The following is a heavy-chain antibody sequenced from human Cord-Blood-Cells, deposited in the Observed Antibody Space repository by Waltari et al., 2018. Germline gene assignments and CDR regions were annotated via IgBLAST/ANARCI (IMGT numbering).Heavy chain of an antibody. CDR1: GGSFSGYY. D-gene: IGHD2-2*01. CDR2: INHSGST. J-gene: IGHJ4*02. V-gene: IGHV4-34*01. Sequence: QVQLQQWGAGLLKPSETLSLTCAVYGGSFSGYYWSWLRQPPGKGLEWIGEINHSGSTNYNPSLKSRVTISVDTSKNQFSLKLSSVTAADTAVYYCARGSPFIVVVPAAGFDYWGQGTLVTVSS. CDR3: ARGSPFIVVVPAAGFDY.